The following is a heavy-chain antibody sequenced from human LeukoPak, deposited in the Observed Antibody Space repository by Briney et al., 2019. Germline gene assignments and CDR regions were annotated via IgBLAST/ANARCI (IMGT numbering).Heavy chain of an antibody. CDR3: AKDIGEQWFFDY. J-gene: IGHJ4*02. Sequence: GGSLRLSCAASGFTFSSYSMDWVRQAPGKGLEWVSLISGDGGSTYYADSVKGRFTISRDNSKNSLYLQMNSLRTEDTALYYCAKDIGEQWFFDYWGQGTLVTVSS. V-gene: IGHV3-43*02. CDR2: ISGDGGST. CDR1: GFTFSSYS. D-gene: IGHD3-10*01.